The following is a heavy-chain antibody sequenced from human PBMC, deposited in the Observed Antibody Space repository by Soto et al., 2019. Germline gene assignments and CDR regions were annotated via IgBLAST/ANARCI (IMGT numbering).Heavy chain of an antibody. CDR2: ISWDSGRI. CDR3: ARDYYDSSGYVDY. Sequence: GGSLRLSCAASGFTFDDYAMYWVRQGPGKGLEWVSGISWDSGRIGYADSVKGRFTISRDNAKNSLYLQMNSLRAEDTAVYYCARDYYDSSGYVDYWGQGTLVTVS. J-gene: IGHJ4*02. V-gene: IGHV3-9*01. CDR1: GFTFDDYA. D-gene: IGHD3-22*01.